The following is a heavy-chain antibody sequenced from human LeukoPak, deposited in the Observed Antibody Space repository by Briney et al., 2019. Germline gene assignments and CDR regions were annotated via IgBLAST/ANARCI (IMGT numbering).Heavy chain of an antibody. J-gene: IGHJ4*02. V-gene: IGHV3-15*01. Sequence: GGSLRLSCAASGLTFSNAWMSWVRQAPGKGLEWVGRIKSKTDGGTTDYAAPVKGRFTISRDDSKNTLYLQMNSLKTEDTAVYYCTTGTYSGSSHGGYWGQGTLVTVSS. CDR2: IKSKTDGGTT. D-gene: IGHD1-26*01. CDR3: TTGTYSGSSHGGY. CDR1: GLTFSNAW.